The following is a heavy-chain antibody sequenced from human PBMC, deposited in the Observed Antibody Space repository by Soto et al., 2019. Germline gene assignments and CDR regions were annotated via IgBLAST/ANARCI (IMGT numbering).Heavy chain of an antibody. CDR2: IYYSGST. V-gene: IGHV4-59*01. D-gene: IGHD3-3*01. CDR1: GGSISSYY. CDR3: ARAYDFWSGYYPTTRYYYGMDV. J-gene: IGHJ6*02. Sequence: SETLSLTCTVSGGSISSYYWSWIRQPPGKGLEWIGYIYYSGSTNYNPSLKSRVTISVDTSKNQFSLRLSSVTAADTAVYYCARAYDFWSGYYPTTRYYYGMDVWGQGTTVTVSS.